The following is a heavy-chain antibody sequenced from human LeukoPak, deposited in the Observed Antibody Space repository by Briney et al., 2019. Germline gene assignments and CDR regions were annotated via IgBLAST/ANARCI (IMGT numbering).Heavy chain of an antibody. Sequence: GGSLRLSCVGSGFSLSGYWMCWVRQAPGKGLEWVANIKQDGSEKYYVDSVKGRFTISRDNAKNSLYLQMNSLRAEDTAVYYCIRGKVPAASDAFDIWGQGTMVTVSS. J-gene: IGHJ3*02. CDR3: IRGKVPAASDAFDI. V-gene: IGHV3-7*01. D-gene: IGHD2-2*01. CDR1: GFSLSGYW. CDR2: IKQDGSEK.